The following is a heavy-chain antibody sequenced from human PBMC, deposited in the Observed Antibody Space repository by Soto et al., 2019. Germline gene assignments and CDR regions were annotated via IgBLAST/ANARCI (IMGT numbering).Heavy chain of an antibody. D-gene: IGHD1-26*01. Sequence: QVQLQESGPGLVKPSETLSLTCTVSGGSISSYYWSWIRQPPGKGLEWIGYIYYSGSTNYNPSLNSRVTISGDTSNNPFSLKLSSVTAAATAVYYCASNSVGATIDYWGQGTLVTVSS. CDR3: ASNSVGATIDY. V-gene: IGHV4-59*08. CDR1: GGSISSYY. J-gene: IGHJ4*02. CDR2: IYYSGST.